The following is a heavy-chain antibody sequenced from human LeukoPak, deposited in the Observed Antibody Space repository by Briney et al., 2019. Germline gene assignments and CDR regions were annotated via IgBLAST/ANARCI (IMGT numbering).Heavy chain of an antibody. V-gene: IGHV1-46*01. D-gene: IGHD3-10*01. CDR3: ARDLGDYYGSGSYWAGY. CDR2: IDPNGGST. CDR1: GYTFTSFY. Sequence: ASVKVSCKASGYTFTSFYMHWVRQAPGQGLEWMGIIDPNGGSTSYAQKFQGRVTMTTDTSTSTAYMELRSLRSDDTAVYYCARDLGDYYGSGSYWAGYWGQGTLVTVSS. J-gene: IGHJ4*02.